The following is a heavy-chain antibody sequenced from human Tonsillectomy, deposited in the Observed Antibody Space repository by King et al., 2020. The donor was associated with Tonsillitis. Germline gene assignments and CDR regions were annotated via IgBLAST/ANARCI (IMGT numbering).Heavy chain of an antibody. CDR1: GFTFSSYA. D-gene: IGHD2-21*02. J-gene: IGHJ4*02. Sequence: VQLAESGGVLVQTGGSLRLSCAASGFTFSSYAMSWVRQAPGKGLEWVSAISGSGGTPYYADSVKGRFTISRDNSKNTLYLQMNSLRAEDTAIYYCAKDLVVVTAIPGNYFDYWGQGTLVIVSS. V-gene: IGHV3-23*04. CDR3: AKDLVVVTAIPGNYFDY. CDR2: ISGSGGTP.